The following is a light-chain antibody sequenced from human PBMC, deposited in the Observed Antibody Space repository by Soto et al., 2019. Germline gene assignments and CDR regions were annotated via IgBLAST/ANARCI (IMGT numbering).Light chain of an antibody. V-gene: IGLV4-69*01. CDR3: QTWGSGIVV. CDR2: LNSDGSH. Sequence: QPVLTQSPSASASLGASVKPTCPLSSGHSNYAIAWHQQQSEKGPRYLMKLNSDGSHSKGDGIPDRFSGSSSGAERYLTISSLQSEDEADYYCQTWGSGIVVFGGGTKLTVL. CDR1: SGHSNYA. J-gene: IGLJ2*01.